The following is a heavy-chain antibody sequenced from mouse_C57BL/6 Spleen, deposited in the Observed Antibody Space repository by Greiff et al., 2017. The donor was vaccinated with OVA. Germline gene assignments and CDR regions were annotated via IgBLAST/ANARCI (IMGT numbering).Heavy chain of an antibody. Sequence: QSCKASGYTFTSYGISWVKQRTGQGLEWIGEIYPRSGNTYYNEKFKGKATLTADKSSSTAYMELRSLTSEDSAVYFCARTHSNYDYFDYWGQGTTLTVSS. CDR3: ARTHSNYDYFDY. CDR2: IYPRSGNT. D-gene: IGHD2-5*01. CDR1: GYTFTSYG. J-gene: IGHJ2*01. V-gene: IGHV1-81*01.